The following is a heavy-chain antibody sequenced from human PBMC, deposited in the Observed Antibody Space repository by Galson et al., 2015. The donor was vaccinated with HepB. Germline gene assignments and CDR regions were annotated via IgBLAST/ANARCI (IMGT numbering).Heavy chain of an antibody. CDR2: ISASGGGET. Sequence: SLRLSCAASGFIFSTYGLSWARQAPGRGLEWVSAISASGGGETYYADSVKGRFTISRDDSKNTLYLQMNSLRADDTAVYYCARNLRGGTTNGGDYWGQGTLVTVSS. CDR1: GFIFSTYG. J-gene: IGHJ4*02. CDR3: ARNLRGGTTNGGDY. D-gene: IGHD1-7*01. V-gene: IGHV3-23*01.